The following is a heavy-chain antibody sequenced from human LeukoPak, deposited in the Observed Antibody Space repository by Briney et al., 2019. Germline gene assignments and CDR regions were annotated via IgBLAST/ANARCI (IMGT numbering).Heavy chain of an antibody. V-gene: IGHV1-2*02. CDR1: GYTFTGYY. D-gene: IGHD3-22*01. Sequence: GASVKVSCKASGYTFTGYYMHWVRQAPGQGLEWMGWINPNSGGTNYAQKFQGRVTMTEDTSTDTAYMELSSLRSEDTAVYYCATESSGYSRADAFDIWGQGTMVTVSS. J-gene: IGHJ3*02. CDR2: INPNSGGT. CDR3: ATESSGYSRADAFDI.